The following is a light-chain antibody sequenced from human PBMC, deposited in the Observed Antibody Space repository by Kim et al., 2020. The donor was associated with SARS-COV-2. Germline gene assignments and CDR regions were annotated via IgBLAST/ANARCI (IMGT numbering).Light chain of an antibody. CDR2: DVS. J-gene: IGKJ1*01. V-gene: IGKV3-11*01. Sequence: EIVLTQSPATLSLSPGERATLSCRASQYVSNYLAWYQQRPGQAPRLLIYDVSDRATAIPARFSGSGSGTDFTLTISGLEPEDFAVYYCQHRRSFGQGTKVDIK. CDR1: QYVSNY. CDR3: QHRRS.